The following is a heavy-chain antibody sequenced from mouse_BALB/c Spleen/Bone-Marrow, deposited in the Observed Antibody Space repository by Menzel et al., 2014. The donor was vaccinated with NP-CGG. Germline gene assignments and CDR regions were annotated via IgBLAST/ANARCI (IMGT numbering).Heavy chain of an antibody. CDR1: GINIKDTY. Sequence: VQLQQPGAELVKPWGSAKLSCTASGINIKDTYMHWGKQSPEQGLEWSGRIDPANGNTKYDPKFQGKATITANTSSNTAYLQLRSLTSEDTAVYYCASYYYGHYFDYWGQGPTPPISS. V-gene: IGHV14-3*02. CDR3: ASYYYGHYFDY. D-gene: IGHD1-1*01. J-gene: IGHJ2*01. CDR2: IDPANGNT.